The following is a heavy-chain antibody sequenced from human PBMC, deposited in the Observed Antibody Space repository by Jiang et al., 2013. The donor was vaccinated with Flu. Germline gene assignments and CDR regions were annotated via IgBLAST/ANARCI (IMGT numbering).Heavy chain of an antibody. V-gene: IGHV4-59*05. CDR1: GGSISSYY. Sequence: LLKPSETLSLTCTVSGGSISSYYWSWIRQPPGKGLEWIGSIYYSGRTYYNSSLKNRVTISVDTSKNQFSLKMSSVTAAEAAVYYCARQGGRGDCSGGSCYPGPFDQWGQGALVTVSS. D-gene: IGHD2-15*01. CDR3: ARQGGRGDCSGGSCYPGPFDQ. J-gene: IGHJ4*02. CDR2: IYYSGRT.